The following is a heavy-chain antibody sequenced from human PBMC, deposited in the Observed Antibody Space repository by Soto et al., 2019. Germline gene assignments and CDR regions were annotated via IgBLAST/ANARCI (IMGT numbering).Heavy chain of an antibody. Sequence: QVQLQDSGPGLVEPSGTLSLTCAGAGGSISSTDWWSWVRQPPGKGLECIGEIYHGGSTNYHPSLKSRVTISVARSKNQVSLKLTSVTAADTAVYYCASSKSGGSYYFDYCGQGTLVTVAS. V-gene: IGHV4-4*02. CDR1: GGSISSTDW. J-gene: IGHJ4*02. D-gene: IGHD1-26*01. CDR2: IYHGGST. CDR3: ASSKSGGSYYFDY.